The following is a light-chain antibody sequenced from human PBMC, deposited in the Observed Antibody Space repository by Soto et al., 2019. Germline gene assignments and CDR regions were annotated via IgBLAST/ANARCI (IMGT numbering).Light chain of an antibody. CDR3: QQYDNLPLT. J-gene: IGKJ4*01. CDR2: DAS. Sequence: IQMTQSPSSLSASVGDRVSITCQASQDISVYLNWYQQKPGKVPKLLIYDASKLETGVPSRFSGSRSGTDFTFTISSLQPEDIATYYCQQYDNLPLTFGGGTKVEIK. V-gene: IGKV1-33*01. CDR1: QDISVY.